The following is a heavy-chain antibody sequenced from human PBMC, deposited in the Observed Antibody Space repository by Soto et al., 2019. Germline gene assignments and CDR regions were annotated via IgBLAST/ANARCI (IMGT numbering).Heavy chain of an antibody. CDR2: IIPIFGTA. J-gene: IGHJ6*02. Sequence: ASVKVSCKASGGTFSSYAISCVRQAPGQGLEWMGGIIPIFGTANYAQKFQGRVTITADESTSTAYMELSSLRSEDTAVYYCARGSGYYDFWSGTNYYGMDVWGQGTTVTVSS. D-gene: IGHD3-3*01. CDR1: GGTFSSYA. V-gene: IGHV1-69*13. CDR3: ARGSGYYDFWSGTNYYGMDV.